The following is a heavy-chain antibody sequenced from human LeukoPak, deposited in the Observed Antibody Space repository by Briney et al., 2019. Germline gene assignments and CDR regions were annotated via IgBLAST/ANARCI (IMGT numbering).Heavy chain of an antibody. CDR2: ISSSSSYI. Sequence: GGSLRLSCAASGFTFSSYSMNWVRQAPGKGLEWVSSISSSSSYIYYADSVKGRFTISRDNSKSTLYLQMNSLRAEDTAVYYCANFERTVAGPYNWFDPWGQGTLVTVSS. CDR3: ANFERTVAGPYNWFDP. D-gene: IGHD6-19*01. CDR1: GFTFSSYS. J-gene: IGHJ5*02. V-gene: IGHV3-21*04.